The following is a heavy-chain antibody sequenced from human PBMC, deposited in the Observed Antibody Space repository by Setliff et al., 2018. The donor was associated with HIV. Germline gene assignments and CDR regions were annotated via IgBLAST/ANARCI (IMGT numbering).Heavy chain of an antibody. J-gene: IGHJ6*03. CDR1: GYTFSSYD. V-gene: IGHV1-8*02. D-gene: IGHD3-22*01. Sequence: ASVKVSCKASGYTFSSYDINWVRQATGQGLEWMGWMNPNSGNTGYAQKFQGRVTMTRDTSISTAYVELNNLNFEDTAVYYCARARRDSYDRGRRNHYYIDVWGKGTTVTVSS. CDR3: ARARRDSYDRGRRNHYYIDV. CDR2: MNPNSGNT.